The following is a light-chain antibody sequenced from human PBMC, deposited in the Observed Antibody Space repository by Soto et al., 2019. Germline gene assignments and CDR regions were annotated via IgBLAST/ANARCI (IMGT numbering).Light chain of an antibody. J-gene: IGKJ1*01. CDR1: ESVSTN. CDR3: QQYSSSRT. Sequence: TQSPATLSLAPGERVTLSCRASESVSTNLAWYQQKAGQAPRLLIYGASSRATGIPDRLSGSGSGTDFTLTISRLEPEDFAVYYCQQYSSSRTFGQGTKVDIK. V-gene: IGKV3-20*01. CDR2: GAS.